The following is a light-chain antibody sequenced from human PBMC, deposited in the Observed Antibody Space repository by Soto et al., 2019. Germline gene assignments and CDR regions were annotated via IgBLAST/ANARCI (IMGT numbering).Light chain of an antibody. CDR2: SNN. CDR1: XXXIGSNT. CDR3: AAWDDSLNGEV. J-gene: IGLJ1*01. Sequence: QAVVTQPPSASGTPGQRVTISCSGXXXXIGSNTVNWYQQLPGTAPKLLIYSNNQRPSGVPDRFSGSKSGTSASLAISGLQSEDEADYYCAAWDDSLNGEVFGTGTKVTVL. V-gene: IGLV1-44*01.